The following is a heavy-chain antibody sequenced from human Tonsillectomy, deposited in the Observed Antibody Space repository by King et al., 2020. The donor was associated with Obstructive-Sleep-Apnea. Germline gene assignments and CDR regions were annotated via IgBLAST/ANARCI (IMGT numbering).Heavy chain of an antibody. J-gene: IGHJ6*02. CDR1: GGTFSSYG. V-gene: IGHV1-69*01. CDR3: ARDLTEGAYFNYGLDV. Sequence: VQLVQSGAEVKKPGSTLKVSCKASGGTFSSYGINWVRQAPGQGLEWMGGIIPKFETANFAQKFRGRVTFTADESTSIVYMELTSLTSEDTAMYYCARDLTEGAYFNYGLDVWGQGTTVTVSS. CDR2: IIPKFETA. D-gene: IGHD7-27*01.